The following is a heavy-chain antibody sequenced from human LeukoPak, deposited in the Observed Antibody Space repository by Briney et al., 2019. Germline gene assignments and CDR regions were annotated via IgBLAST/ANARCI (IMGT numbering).Heavy chain of an antibody. J-gene: IGHJ4*02. CDR1: GGSISSYY. V-gene: IGHV4-59*12. CDR2: IYYSGST. D-gene: IGHD5-18*01. Sequence: PSETLSLTCTASGGSISSYYWSWIRQPPGKGLGWIVYIYYSGSTNYNPSLKSRVTISVDTSKNQFSLRLTSVTAADTAVYYCARDHEYSYGLYYFDYWGQGTLVTVSS. CDR3: ARDHEYSYGLYYFDY.